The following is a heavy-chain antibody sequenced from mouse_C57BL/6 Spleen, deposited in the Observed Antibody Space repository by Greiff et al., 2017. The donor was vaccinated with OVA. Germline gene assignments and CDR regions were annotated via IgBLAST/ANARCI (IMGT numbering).Heavy chain of an antibody. J-gene: IGHJ4*01. V-gene: IGHV1-52*01. Sequence: VQLQQPGAELVRPGSSVKLSCKASGYTFTSYWMHWVKQRPIQGLEWIGNIDPSDSETHYNQKFKDKATLTVDKSSSPAYMQLSSLTSEDSAVYYCARGGSSYDYAMDYWGQGTSVTVSS. CDR2: IDPSDSET. CDR1: GYTFTSYW. CDR3: ARGGSSYDYAMDY. D-gene: IGHD1-1*01.